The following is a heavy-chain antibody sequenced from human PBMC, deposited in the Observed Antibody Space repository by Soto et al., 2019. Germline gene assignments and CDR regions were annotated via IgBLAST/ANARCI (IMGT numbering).Heavy chain of an antibody. CDR2: IYYSGST. V-gene: IGHV4-59*08. D-gene: IGHD2-2*01. CDR3: ARHVPYCSDTSHCAYGMDV. J-gene: IGHJ6*02. Sequence: SETLSLTCTVAGGYISSYYWSWIRQHPGKGLEWIGYIYYSGSTNYNPSLKSRVTISVDTSKNQFSLKLSSVTAADTAVYYCARHVPYCSDTSHCAYGMDVWGQGTTVTVSS. CDR1: GGYISSYY.